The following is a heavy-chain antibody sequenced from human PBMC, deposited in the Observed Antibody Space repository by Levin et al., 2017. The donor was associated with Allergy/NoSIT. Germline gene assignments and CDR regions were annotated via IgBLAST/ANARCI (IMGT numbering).Heavy chain of an antibody. CDR1: GFTFSSYS. V-gene: IGHV3-21*01. CDR3: APGTNSWSNDY. Sequence: GESLKISCAASGFTFSSYSMNWVRQAPGKGLEWVSSISSSSSYIYYADSVKGRFTISRDNAKNSLYLQMNSLRAEDTAVYYCAPGTNSWSNDYWGQGTLVTVSS. D-gene: IGHD1-14*01. CDR2: ISSSSSYI. J-gene: IGHJ4*02.